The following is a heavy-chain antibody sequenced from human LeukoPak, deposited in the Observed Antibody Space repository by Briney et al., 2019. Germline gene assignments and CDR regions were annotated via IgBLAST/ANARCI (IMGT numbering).Heavy chain of an antibody. D-gene: IGHD6-19*01. CDR2: IYPSDSDT. CDR3: ARHHSSGWYNYFDY. V-gene: IGHV5-51*01. Sequence: GESLKISCKGSGYNFITYWIAWVRQMPGKDLEWMGIIYPSDSDTRYSPSFQGQVTISADKSISTSYLQWSSLKASDTAMYYCARHHSSGWYNYFDYWGQGTLVTVSS. J-gene: IGHJ4*02. CDR1: GYNFITYW.